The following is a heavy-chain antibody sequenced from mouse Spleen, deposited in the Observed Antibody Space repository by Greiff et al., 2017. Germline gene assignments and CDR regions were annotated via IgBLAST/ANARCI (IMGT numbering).Heavy chain of an antibody. V-gene: IGHV5-17*01. J-gene: IGHJ3*01. D-gene: IGHD4-1*01. CDR1: GFTFSDYG. Sequence: EVKLVESGGGLVKPGGSLKLSCAASGFTFSDYGMHWVRQAPEKGLEWVAYISSGSSTTYYADTVKGRFTISRDNAKNTLFLQMTSLRSEDTAMYYCARPGKGGPWFAYWGQGTLVTVSA. CDR3: ARPGKGGPWFAY. CDR2: ISSGSSTT.